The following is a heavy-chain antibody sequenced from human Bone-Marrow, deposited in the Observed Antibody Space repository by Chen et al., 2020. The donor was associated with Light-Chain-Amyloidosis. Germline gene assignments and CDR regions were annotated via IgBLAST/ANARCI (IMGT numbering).Heavy chain of an antibody. CDR1: GYNFPNYW. D-gene: IGHD5-12*01. Sequence: EVQLEQSGPEVKKPGESLKISCKGSGYNFPNYWIGWGRQMPGKGLEWLGVIYPDDCDARYSPSFEGQVTISADKSITTASLQWRSLKASDTAMYYCARRRDGYNFDYWGQGTLVTVSS. CDR2: IYPDDCDA. J-gene: IGHJ4*02. V-gene: IGHV5-51*01. CDR3: ARRRDGYNFDY.